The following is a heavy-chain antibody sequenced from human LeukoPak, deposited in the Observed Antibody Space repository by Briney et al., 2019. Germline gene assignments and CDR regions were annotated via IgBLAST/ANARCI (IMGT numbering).Heavy chain of an antibody. J-gene: IGHJ5*02. CDR1: GGSISSGDYY. CDR3: ARVGTTRLYGGYPDPDWFDP. V-gene: IGHV4-30-4*01. CDR2: IYYSGST. D-gene: IGHD5-12*01. Sequence: KSSETLSLTCTVSGGSISSGDYYWSWIRQPPGKGLEWIGYIYYSGSTYYNPSLKSRVTISVDTSKNQFSLKLSSVTAADTAVYYCARVGTTRLYGGYPDPDWFDPWGQGTLVTVSS.